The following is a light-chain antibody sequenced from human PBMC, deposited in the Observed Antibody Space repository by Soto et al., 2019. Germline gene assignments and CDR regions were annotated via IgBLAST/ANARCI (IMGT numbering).Light chain of an antibody. Sequence: QSVLTQPPSVSGAPGLRVTISCTGNSANIGAGYDVHWYQQLPGTAPKLLIYGDNNRPSGVPDRFSGSKSGTSASLAITGLQAEDEADDYCQSYDNSLSGSWIFGGGTKLTVL. V-gene: IGLV1-40*01. CDR1: SANIGAGYD. CDR2: GDN. J-gene: IGLJ2*01. CDR3: QSYDNSLSGSWI.